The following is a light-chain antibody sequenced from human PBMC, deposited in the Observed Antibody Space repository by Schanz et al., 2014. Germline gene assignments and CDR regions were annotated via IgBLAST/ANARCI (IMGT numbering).Light chain of an antibody. J-gene: IGKJ4*01. CDR1: QSISGYD. CDR3: QQYSKSPLT. CDR2: GAF. Sequence: EIVLTQSPGTLSLSPGERATLSCKASQSISGYDLAWYQQKTGQAPRLLIYGAFDRAPGIPDRFSGSGSGTVFTLTISRLEPEDFAVYYCQQYSKSPLTFGGGTKVEIK. V-gene: IGKV3-20*01.